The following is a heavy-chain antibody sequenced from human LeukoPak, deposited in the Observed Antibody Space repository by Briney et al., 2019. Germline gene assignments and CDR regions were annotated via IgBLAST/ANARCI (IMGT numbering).Heavy chain of an antibody. D-gene: IGHD3-16*01. Sequence: GRSLRLSCAASGFTFSSYGMNWVRQAPSKGLEWVAVIWYDGSNKYYVDSVKGRFTISRDNSKNTLYLQMNSLRAEDTAVYYCARNRGAGGGYFDYWGQGALVTVSS. CDR3: ARNRGAGGGYFDY. J-gene: IGHJ4*02. V-gene: IGHV3-33*01. CDR1: GFTFSSYG. CDR2: IWYDGSNK.